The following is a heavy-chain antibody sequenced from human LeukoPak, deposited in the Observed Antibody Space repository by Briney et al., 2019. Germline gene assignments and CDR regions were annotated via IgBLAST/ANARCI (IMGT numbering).Heavy chain of an antibody. D-gene: IGHD6-19*01. CDR3: AREVTAVAGGSFDY. CDR2: ISTNGGST. CDR1: GFTFSTYT. Sequence: GGSLRLSCAASGFTFSTYTMHWVRQAPGKGLEYVTAISTNGGSTYYANSVKGRFTISRDNSKNTLYLQMGSLRAEDMAVYYCAREVTAVAGGSFDYWGQGTLVTVSS. V-gene: IGHV3-64*01. J-gene: IGHJ4*02.